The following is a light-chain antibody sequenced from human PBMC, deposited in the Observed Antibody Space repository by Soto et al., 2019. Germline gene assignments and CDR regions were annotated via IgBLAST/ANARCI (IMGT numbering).Light chain of an antibody. CDR2: DEN. CDR3: GTWDSSLSVRL. J-gene: IGLJ3*02. Sequence: QSVLTQPPSVSAAPGQKVTISCSGGSSNIGNNYVSWYQQLPGTAPKLLIYDENKRPSGIPDRFSGSKSGTSATLGIAGLQTGDEADYYCGTWDSSLSVRLFGGGTKVTVL. CDR1: SSNIGNNY. V-gene: IGLV1-51*01.